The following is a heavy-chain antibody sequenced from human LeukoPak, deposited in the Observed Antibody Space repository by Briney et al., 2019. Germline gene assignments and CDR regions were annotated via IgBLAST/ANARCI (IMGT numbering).Heavy chain of an antibody. Sequence: GGSLRLSCAASGLTFSSSWMTWVGQAPGKGLQWVANIKEDGGQKHNVGSVKGRFTISRDNAKYSLFLHMNSLRADDTAVYYCATYSVYDLGAHWGQGTLVTVSS. V-gene: IGHV3-7*02. D-gene: IGHD5/OR15-5a*01. J-gene: IGHJ4*02. CDR2: IKEDGGQK. CDR3: ATYSVYDLGAH. CDR1: GLTFSSSW.